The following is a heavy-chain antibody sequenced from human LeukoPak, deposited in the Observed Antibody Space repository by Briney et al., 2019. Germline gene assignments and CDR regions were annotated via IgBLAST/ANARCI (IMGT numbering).Heavy chain of an antibody. V-gene: IGHV3-74*01. CDR3: ARGPRGGTLDF. D-gene: IGHD3-10*01. J-gene: IGHJ4*02. Sequence: GGGLRLSCAASGFTFSTYWMYWVRQAPGKGLVWVSRTTSDGSTTTYADSVKGRFTITRDNAKNTLYLQMNSLSAEDTAVYYCARGPRGGTLDFWGQGTLVTVSS. CDR1: GFTFSTYW. CDR2: TTSDGSTT.